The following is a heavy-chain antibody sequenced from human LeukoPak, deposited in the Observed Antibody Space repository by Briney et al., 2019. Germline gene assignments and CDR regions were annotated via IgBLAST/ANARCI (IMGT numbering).Heavy chain of an antibody. V-gene: IGHV3-7*01. Sequence: GGSLRLSCAASGFILTDYWTNWVRQAPGKGLEWVAMIKYDGIDKQYLDSVKGRFTISRDNAKNSLYLDMNSLRAEDTAMYYCVRNRGWLQFDNWGQGTLVTVSS. CDR1: GFILTDYW. J-gene: IGHJ4*02. CDR3: VRNRGWLQFDN. D-gene: IGHD5-24*01. CDR2: IKYDGIDK.